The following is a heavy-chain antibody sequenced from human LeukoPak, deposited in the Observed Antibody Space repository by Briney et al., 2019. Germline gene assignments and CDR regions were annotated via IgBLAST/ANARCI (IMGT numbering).Heavy chain of an antibody. CDR3: AKEYSGYDFDY. Sequence: GGSLRLSCAASGSTFSPYAMHWVRQAPGKGLEWVAVISYDGSNKFYADSVKGRFSISRDNSKNTLYLQMDSLRAEDTALYYCAKEYSGYDFDYWGQGTLVTVSS. D-gene: IGHD5-12*01. J-gene: IGHJ4*02. CDR1: GSTFSPYA. V-gene: IGHV3-30*07. CDR2: ISYDGSNK.